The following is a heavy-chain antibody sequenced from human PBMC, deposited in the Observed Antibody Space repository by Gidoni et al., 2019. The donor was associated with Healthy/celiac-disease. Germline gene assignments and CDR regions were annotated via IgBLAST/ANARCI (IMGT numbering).Heavy chain of an antibody. D-gene: IGHD6-6*01. Sequence: QVQLVQSGAEVKKPGASVKVSCKASGYTFTSYYMHWVRQAPGQGLEWMGIINPSGGSTSYAQKFQGRVTMTRDTSTSTVYMELSSLRSEDTAVYYCARDEGRVLAGVAARDWGQGTLVTVSS. CDR2: INPSGGST. V-gene: IGHV1-46*01. CDR1: GYTFTSYY. CDR3: ARDEGRVLAGVAARD. J-gene: IGHJ4*02.